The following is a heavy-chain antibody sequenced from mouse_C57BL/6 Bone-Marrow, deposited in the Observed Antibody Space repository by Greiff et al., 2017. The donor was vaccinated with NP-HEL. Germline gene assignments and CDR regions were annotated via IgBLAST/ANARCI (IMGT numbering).Heavy chain of an antibody. CDR1: GYSITSGYY. Sequence: EESGPGLVKPSQSLSLTCSVTGYSITSGYYWNWIRQSPGNKLEWMGYISYDGSNNYNPSLKNRISITRDTSKNQFFLKLNSVTTEDTATYYCAIYGSSYWGQGTLVTVSA. J-gene: IGHJ3*01. CDR2: ISYDGSN. V-gene: IGHV3-6*01. CDR3: AIYGSSY. D-gene: IGHD1-1*01.